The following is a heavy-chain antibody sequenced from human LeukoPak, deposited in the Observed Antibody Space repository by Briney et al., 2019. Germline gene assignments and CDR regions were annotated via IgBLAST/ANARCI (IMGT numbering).Heavy chain of an antibody. CDR2: IYPVDYVN. J-gene: IGHJ5*02. V-gene: IGHV5-51*01. CDR1: GYSFTNYW. D-gene: IGHD5-18*01. CDR3: GRRGYSFGYDH. Sequence: GESLKTSWRGSGYSFTNYWIGWVRHLPGKGLGWMGIIYPVDYVNRYSPSFVGQVTISADKSTGTTYLQWSSLKAWDTAMYYCGRRGYSFGYDHWGQGTLVAVSS.